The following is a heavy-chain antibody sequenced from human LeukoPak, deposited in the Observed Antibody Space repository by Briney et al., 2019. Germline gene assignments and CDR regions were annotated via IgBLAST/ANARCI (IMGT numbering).Heavy chain of an antibody. Sequence: SQTLSLTCAISGDSVSSNSVTWNWIRQSPSRGLEWLGRTYYRSTWYNDYAVSVRGRITVNPDASKNQFSLHLNSVTPEDTAVYYCARRLTQYDCFDPWGQGTLVTVSS. D-gene: IGHD2-2*01. V-gene: IGHV6-1*01. CDR1: GDSVSSNSVT. CDR3: ARRLTQYDCFDP. CDR2: TYYRSTWYN. J-gene: IGHJ5*02.